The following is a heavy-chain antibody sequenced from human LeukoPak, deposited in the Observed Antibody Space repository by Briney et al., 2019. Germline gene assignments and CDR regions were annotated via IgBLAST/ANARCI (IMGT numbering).Heavy chain of an antibody. CDR3: AKASWVSSTDAVR. CDR2: ISNTDGGR. CDR1: GITFSHHA. D-gene: IGHD3-16*01. Sequence: PGGSLRLSCAASGITFSHHALSWVRQAPGRGLEWVSAISNTDGGRSYADSVKGRFTISSDSSRNTVYFQLNNLRVEDTAIYYCAKASWVSSTDAVRWGQGTLVTVSS. V-gene: IGHV3-23*01. J-gene: IGHJ4*02.